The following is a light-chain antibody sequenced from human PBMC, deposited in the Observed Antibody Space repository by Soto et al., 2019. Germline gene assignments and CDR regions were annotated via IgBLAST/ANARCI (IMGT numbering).Light chain of an antibody. V-gene: IGLV2-14*01. CDR1: RGDIGTYNY. J-gene: IGLJ1*01. CDR3: ASYSSSDTLYV. CDR2: EVS. Sequence: QSALTQPASVSVSPGQSISISGTGTRGDIGTYNYVSWYQYHPGKAPKLLIFEVSSRPSGVSNRFSGSKSGNTASLTISGLQAEDEADYYCASYSSSDTLYVFGSGTKLTV.